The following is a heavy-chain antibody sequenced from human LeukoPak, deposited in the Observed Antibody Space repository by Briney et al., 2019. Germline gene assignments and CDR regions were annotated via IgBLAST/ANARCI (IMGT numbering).Heavy chain of an antibody. Sequence: ASVKVSCKASGYTFTSYDINWVRQATGQGLEWTGWMNPNSGNTGYAQKFQGRVTMTRNTSISAAYMELSSLRSEDTAVYYCARGYSGSPYLYYYYGMDVWGQGTTVTVSS. V-gene: IGHV1-8*01. CDR3: ARGYSGSPYLYYYYGMDV. J-gene: IGHJ6*02. CDR1: GYTFTSYD. CDR2: MNPNSGNT. D-gene: IGHD1-26*01.